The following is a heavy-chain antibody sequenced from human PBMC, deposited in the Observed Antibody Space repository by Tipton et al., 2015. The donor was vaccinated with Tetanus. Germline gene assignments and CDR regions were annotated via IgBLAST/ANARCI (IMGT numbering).Heavy chain of an antibody. CDR3: ARQGPYHYDSSGYYYFDY. D-gene: IGHD3-22*01. V-gene: IGHV5-51*01. CDR2: IYPGDSDT. Sequence: QLVQSGAEVKTPGESLKISCKGSGYSFTSYWIGWVRQMPGKGLEWMGIIYPGDSDTRYSPSFQDQVTISADKSISTAYLQWSSLKASDTAMYYCARQGPYHYDSSGYYYFDYWGQGTLVTVSS. J-gene: IGHJ4*02. CDR1: GYSFTSYW.